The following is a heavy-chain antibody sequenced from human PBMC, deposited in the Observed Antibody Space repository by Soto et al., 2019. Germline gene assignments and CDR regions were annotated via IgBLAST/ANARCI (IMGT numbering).Heavy chain of an antibody. CDR2: IYYSGST. D-gene: IGHD1-1*01. CDR1: GGSISSYY. J-gene: IGHJ6*02. CDR3: AACGRSYFYCGMDV. V-gene: IGHV4-59*01. Sequence: QVQLQESGPGLVKPSETLSLTCTVSGGSISSYYWSWIRQPPGKGLEWIGYIYYSGSTNYNPSLKSRGSXXVXAXXSQFSLELSSVTAADTAVYCCAACGRSYFYCGMDVWGQGTRVTRSS.